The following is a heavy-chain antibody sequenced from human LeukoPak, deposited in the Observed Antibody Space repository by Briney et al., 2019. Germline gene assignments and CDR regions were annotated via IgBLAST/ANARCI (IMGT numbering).Heavy chain of an antibody. J-gene: IGHJ4*02. CDR3: AKRSAAGTVGYFDY. Sequence: QPGGSLRLSCAASGFTFSSYSMNWVRQAPGKGLEWVSYISSSSSTIYYADSVKGRFTISRDNAKNSLYLQMNSLRAEDTALYYCAKRSAAGTVGYFDYWGQGSLVTVSS. D-gene: IGHD6-13*01. CDR1: GFTFSSYS. CDR2: ISSSSSTI. V-gene: IGHV3-48*01.